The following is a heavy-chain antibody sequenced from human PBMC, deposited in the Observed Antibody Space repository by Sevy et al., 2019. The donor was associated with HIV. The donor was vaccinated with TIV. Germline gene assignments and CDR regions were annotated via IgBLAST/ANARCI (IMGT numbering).Heavy chain of an antibody. V-gene: IGHV1-18*04. CDR3: AGGDYFDF. CDR1: GYTFTNYA. J-gene: IGHJ4*02. Sequence: ASVKVSCKASGYTFTNYAISWVRQAPGQGLECMGGISAYNGNTNYAQKIQGRVTMTTDTSTSTAYMELRSLRSDDTAVYYCAGGDYFDFWGQGTLVTVSS. CDR2: ISAYNGNT.